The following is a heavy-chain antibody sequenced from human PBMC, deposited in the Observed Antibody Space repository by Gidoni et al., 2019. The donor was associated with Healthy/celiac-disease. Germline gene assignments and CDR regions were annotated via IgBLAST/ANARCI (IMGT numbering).Heavy chain of an antibody. CDR3: ASSHVVGANAFDI. D-gene: IGHD1-26*01. CDR1: GGTFSTYT. V-gene: IGHV1-69*02. CDR2: LIPILGIA. J-gene: IGHJ3*02. Sequence: QVQLVQSGAEVKKPGSSSKVSCKASGGTFSTYTISWVLQAPGQGLEWLGRLIPILGIANYAQKFQGRVTITADKSTSTAYMELSSLRSEDTAVYYCASSHVVGANAFDIWGQGTMVTVSS.